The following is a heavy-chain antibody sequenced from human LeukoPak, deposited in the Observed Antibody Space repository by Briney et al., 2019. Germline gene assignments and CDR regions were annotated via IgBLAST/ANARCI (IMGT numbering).Heavy chain of an antibody. Sequence: SETLSLTCTVSGASTSSYYWNWIRRPPSKGLEWIGFIHHSGSINYNPSLKSRVTMSVDTSKNQFSLKLSSVTAADTAVYYCARDTKSYDTSGYYYFDYWGQGALVTVSS. D-gene: IGHD3-22*01. CDR3: ARDTKSYDTSGYYYFDY. CDR2: IHHSGSI. CDR1: GASTSSYY. J-gene: IGHJ4*02. V-gene: IGHV4-59*01.